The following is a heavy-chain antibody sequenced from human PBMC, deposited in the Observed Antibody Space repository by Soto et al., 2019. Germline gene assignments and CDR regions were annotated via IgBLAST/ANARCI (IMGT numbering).Heavy chain of an antibody. V-gene: IGHV4-39*01. CDR3: ATTRGIAVGGSFDY. CDR2: IYSGRT. CDR1: GGSISSSSSY. J-gene: IGHJ4*02. D-gene: IGHD6-13*01. Sequence: PSETLSLTCTVSGGSISSSSSYWGWIRQPPGKGLEWIGTIYSGRTYYNPSLKSRVTISVDTSKNQFSLKLSSVAAADTAMYFCATTRGIAVGGSFDYWGQGTLVTVS.